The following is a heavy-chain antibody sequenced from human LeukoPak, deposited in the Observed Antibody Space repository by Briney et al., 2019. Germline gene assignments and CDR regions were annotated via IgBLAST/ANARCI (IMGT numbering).Heavy chain of an antibody. CDR2: MNPNSGNT. V-gene: IGHV1-8*01. CDR3: ARHGEIAAAGYYYYYMDV. D-gene: IGHD6-13*01. CDR1: GYTFTSYD. J-gene: IGHJ6*03. Sequence: ASVKVSCKASGYTFTSYDINWVRQAPGQGLEWMGWMNPNSGNTGYAQKFQGRVIMTRNTSISTAYMELSSLRSEDTAVYYCARHGEIAAAGYYYYYMDVWGKGTTVTVSS.